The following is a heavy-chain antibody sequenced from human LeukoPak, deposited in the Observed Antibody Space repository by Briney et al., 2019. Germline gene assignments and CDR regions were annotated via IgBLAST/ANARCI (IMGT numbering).Heavy chain of an antibody. CDR2: IYHSGNT. V-gene: IGHV4-38-2*02. Sequence: SETLSLTCTVSGYSITSGSYWAWIRQSPGKGLEWIGSIYHSGNTYYNPSLKSRVIILVDTSKNQFSLQLGSVTPTDTAVYYCARAGYCSGVSCYSAVPGKYWGQGALVTVSS. D-gene: IGHD2-15*01. J-gene: IGHJ4*02. CDR3: ARAGYCSGVSCYSAVPGKY. CDR1: GYSITSGSY.